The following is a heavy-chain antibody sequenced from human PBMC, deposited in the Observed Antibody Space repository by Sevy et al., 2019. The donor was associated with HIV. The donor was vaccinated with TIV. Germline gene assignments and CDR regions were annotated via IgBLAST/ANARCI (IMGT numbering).Heavy chain of an antibody. V-gene: IGHV3-49*03. CDR3: TRLDTAMGYYYYYYMDV. D-gene: IGHD5-18*01. Sequence: GGSLRLSCTASGFTFGDYAMSWFRQAPGKGLEWVGFIRSKAYGGTTEYAASVKGRFTISRDNSKSIANLQMNSLKTEDTAVYYCTRLDTAMGYYYYYYMDVWGKGTTVTVSS. J-gene: IGHJ6*03. CDR1: GFTFGDYA. CDR2: IRSKAYGGTT.